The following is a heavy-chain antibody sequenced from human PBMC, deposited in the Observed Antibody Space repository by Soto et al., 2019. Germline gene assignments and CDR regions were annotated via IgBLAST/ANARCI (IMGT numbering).Heavy chain of an antibody. Sequence: GGCLKLSCAASGFTFSSYAMSWVRQAPGKGLEWVSAISGSGGSTYYADSVKGRFTISRDNSKNTLYLQMNSLRAEDTAVYYCAKDEGYSFDYWGQGTLVTVSS. CDR1: GFTFSSYA. CDR3: AKDEGYSFDY. V-gene: IGHV3-23*01. CDR2: ISGSGGST. D-gene: IGHD3-22*01. J-gene: IGHJ4*02.